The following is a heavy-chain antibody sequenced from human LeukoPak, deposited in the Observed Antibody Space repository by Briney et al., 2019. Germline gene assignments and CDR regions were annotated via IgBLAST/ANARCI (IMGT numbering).Heavy chain of an antibody. CDR3: ARGGSSSGWYDY. Sequence: SETLSLTCTVSGGSISSSSYYWGWIRQPPGKGLEWIGSIYYSGSTYYNPSLKSRVTISVDTSKNQFSLKLSSVTAADTAVYYCARGGSSSGWYDYWGQGTLVTVSS. CDR1: GGSISSSSYY. CDR2: IYYSGST. V-gene: IGHV4-39*07. D-gene: IGHD6-19*01. J-gene: IGHJ4*02.